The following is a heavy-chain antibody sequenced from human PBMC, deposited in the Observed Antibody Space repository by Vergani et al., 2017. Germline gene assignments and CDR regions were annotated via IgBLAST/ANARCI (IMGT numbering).Heavy chain of an antibody. CDR1: GFTFGSYS. J-gene: IGHJ6*02. CDR2: ISSSGNYV. CDR3: ARDQGSGTNRHHYGLDV. V-gene: IGHV3-21*06. D-gene: IGHD3-10*01. Sequence: EEHLVESGGGLVKPGGSLRLSCVASGFTFGSYSVNWVRQAPGRGLEWVSSISSSGNYVYYAASVKGRFSISRDNAKNLLSLQMNSLRADDTAVYYCARDQGSGTNRHHYGLDVWGQGTTVNVSS.